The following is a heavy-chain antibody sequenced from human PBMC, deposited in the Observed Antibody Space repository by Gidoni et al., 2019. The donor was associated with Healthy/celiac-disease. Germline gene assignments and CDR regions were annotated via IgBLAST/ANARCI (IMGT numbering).Heavy chain of an antibody. D-gene: IGHD6-19*01. J-gene: IGHJ4*02. V-gene: IGHV3-21*01. CDR2: ISSSSSYI. Sequence: EVQLVESGGGLVKPGGSLSLSCAASGFTFRSYSMNWVRQAPGKGLEWVSSISSSSSYIYYADSVKGRFTISRDNAKNSLYLQMNSLRAEDTAVYYCARARGLYSSGWYVDYWGQGTLVTVSS. CDR3: ARARGLYSSGWYVDY. CDR1: GFTFRSYS.